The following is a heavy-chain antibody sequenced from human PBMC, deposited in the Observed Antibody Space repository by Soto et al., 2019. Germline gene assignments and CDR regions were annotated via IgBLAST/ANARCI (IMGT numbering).Heavy chain of an antibody. D-gene: IGHD3-10*01. CDR1: GGIFSNFA. J-gene: IGHJ4*02. CDR3: VRGFDYYGTGGYHDY. CDR2: IIPFLNTS. Sequence: QVQLVQSGAEVKKPGSSVRVSCKASGGIFSNFALSWVRQAPGLGLEWMGSIIPFLNTSNYAQKVQRRITIIADESTNTAYMHLRSLRSEDTAVYFCVRGFDYYGTGGYHDYWGQGTLVTVSP. V-gene: IGHV1-69*01.